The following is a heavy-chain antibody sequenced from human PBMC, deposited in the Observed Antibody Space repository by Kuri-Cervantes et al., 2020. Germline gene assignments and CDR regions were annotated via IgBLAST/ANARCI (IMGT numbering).Heavy chain of an antibody. Sequence: GESLKISCAASGFTFSSYSMNWVRQAPGKGLEWVSSISSSSSYIYYADSVKGRFSISRDNSKNTLYLQMNSLRIEDTAVYYCARDPSSRSWGYNYDYIWGSYRWENVNWYFDLWGRGTLVTVSS. CDR2: ISSSSSYI. CDR3: ARDPSSRSWGYNYDYIWGSYRWENVNWYFDL. CDR1: GFTFSSYS. J-gene: IGHJ2*01. V-gene: IGHV3-21*01. D-gene: IGHD3-16*02.